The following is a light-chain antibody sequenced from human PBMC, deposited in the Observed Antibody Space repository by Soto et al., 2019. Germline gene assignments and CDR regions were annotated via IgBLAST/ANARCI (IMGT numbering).Light chain of an antibody. CDR3: QQYRMSPNT. CDR2: GAS. J-gene: IGKJ5*01. V-gene: IGKV3-20*01. Sequence: EIVLTQSPATLSLSPGERATLSCWASQSVSSSYLAWYQQKPGQAPRLLIYGASSRATGIPDRFSGSGSGTDFSLTIRGLKPEDFAVYYCQQYRMSPNTFGQGTRLEIK. CDR1: QSVSSSY.